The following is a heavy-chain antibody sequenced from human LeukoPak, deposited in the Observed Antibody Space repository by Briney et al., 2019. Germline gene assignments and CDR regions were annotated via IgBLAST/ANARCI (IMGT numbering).Heavy chain of an antibody. CDR1: GFTFSSYA. CDR3: ARASLRTLWFGESPFDY. CDR2: ISSNGGST. Sequence: PGGSLRLSCAASGFTFSSYAMSWVRQAPGKGLEYVSAISSNGGSTYYANSVKGRFTISRDNSKNTLYLQMGSLRAEDMAVYYCARASLRTLWFGESPFDYWGQGTLVTVSS. D-gene: IGHD3-10*01. V-gene: IGHV3-64*01. J-gene: IGHJ4*02.